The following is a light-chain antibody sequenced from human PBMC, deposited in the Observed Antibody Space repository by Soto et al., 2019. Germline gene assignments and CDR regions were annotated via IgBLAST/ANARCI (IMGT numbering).Light chain of an antibody. V-gene: IGKV1D-12*01. Sequence: DIQMTQSPSSVSASVGDRVTITCRASQGISIWLAWYQQKPGKAPNLLISAASSLQSGVPSRFSGSGSGTDFTLTISGLHPEDFATYYCQQANSFPFTFGGGTKVEI. CDR1: QGISIW. CDR2: AAS. J-gene: IGKJ4*01. CDR3: QQANSFPFT.